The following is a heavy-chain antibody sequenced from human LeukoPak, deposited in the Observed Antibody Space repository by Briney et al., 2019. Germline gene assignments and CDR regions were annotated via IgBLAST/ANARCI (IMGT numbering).Heavy chain of an antibody. CDR1: GFTFSSYA. J-gene: IGHJ4*02. CDR3: ATSPVYSSSGHFDY. CDR2: ISGSGGST. V-gene: IGHV3-23*01. D-gene: IGHD6-6*01. Sequence: GGSLRLSCAASGFTFSSYAMSWVRQAPGKGLEGVSAISGSGGSTYYADSVKGRFTISRDNSKNTLYLQMNSLRAEDTAVYYCATSPVYSSSGHFDYWGQGTLVTVSS.